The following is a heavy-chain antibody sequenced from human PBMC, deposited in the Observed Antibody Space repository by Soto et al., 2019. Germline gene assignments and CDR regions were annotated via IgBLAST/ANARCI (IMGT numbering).Heavy chain of an antibody. J-gene: IGHJ6*02. Sequence: GGSLRLSCAASGFTFSSYAMSWVRQAPGKGLAWVSGISGGGGSIYYADSVKGRFAISRDNSKNTLYLQMNSLRAEDTALYYCAKGHYYDFWSAKRYYGVDVWGLGTTVTVSS. CDR1: GFTFSSYA. V-gene: IGHV3-23*01. CDR3: AKGHYYDFWSAKRYYGVDV. D-gene: IGHD3-3*01. CDR2: ISGGGGSI.